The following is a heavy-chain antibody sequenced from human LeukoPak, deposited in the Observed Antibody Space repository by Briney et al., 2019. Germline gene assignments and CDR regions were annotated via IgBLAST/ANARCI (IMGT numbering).Heavy chain of an antibody. CDR3: ARRYRAFDI. V-gene: IGHV4-59*01. Sequence: SETLSLTCTVSGGSISSYYWSWIRQPPVKGLEWIGYIYYSGSTNYNPSLKSRVTISVDTSKNQFSLKLSSVTAADTAVYYCARRYRAFDIWGQGTMATVSS. D-gene: IGHD1-20*01. CDR1: GGSISSYY. J-gene: IGHJ3*02. CDR2: IYYSGST.